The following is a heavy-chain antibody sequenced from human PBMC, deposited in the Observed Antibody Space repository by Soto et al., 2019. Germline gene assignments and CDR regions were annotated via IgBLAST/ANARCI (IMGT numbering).Heavy chain of an antibody. J-gene: IGHJ4*02. Sequence: SETLSLTCTVSGGSISSGGYYWSWIRQHPGKGLEWIGYIYYSGSTYYNPSLKSRVTISVDTSKNQFSLKLSSVTAADTAVYFCTKETTPFWGIVTIDYWGQGTLVTVSS. CDR1: GGSISSGGYY. CDR2: IYYSGST. D-gene: IGHD3-16*01. V-gene: IGHV4-31*03. CDR3: TKETTPFWGIVTIDY.